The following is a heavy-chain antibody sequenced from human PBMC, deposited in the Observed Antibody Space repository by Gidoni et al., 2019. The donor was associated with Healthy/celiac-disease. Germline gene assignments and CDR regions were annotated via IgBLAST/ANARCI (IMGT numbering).Heavy chain of an antibody. J-gene: IGHJ5*02. CDR1: GYSISSGYY. D-gene: IGHD1-7*01. CDR2: IYHSGST. CDR3: AREPNKLELHNWFDP. Sequence: QVQLQESGPGLVKPSETLSLTCTVSGYSISSGYYWGWIRQPPGKGLEWIGSIYHSGSTYYNPSLKSRVTISVDTSKNQFSLKLSSVTAADTAVYYCAREPNKLELHNWFDPRGQGTLVTVSS. V-gene: IGHV4-38-2*02.